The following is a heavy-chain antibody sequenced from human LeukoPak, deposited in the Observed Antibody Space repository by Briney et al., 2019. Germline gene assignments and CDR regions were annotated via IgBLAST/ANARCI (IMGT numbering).Heavy chain of an antibody. CDR3: ARDRGYCSSTSCYWDAFDI. V-gene: IGHV1-2*04. CDR1: GYTFTGYY. D-gene: IGHD2-2*01. Sequence: ASVKVSCKASGYTFTGYYMHWVRQAPGQGLEWMGWINPNSGGTNYAQKFQGWVTMTRDTSISTAYMELSRVRSDDTAVYYCARDRGYCSSTSCYWDAFDIWGQGTMVTVSS. CDR2: INPNSGGT. J-gene: IGHJ3*02.